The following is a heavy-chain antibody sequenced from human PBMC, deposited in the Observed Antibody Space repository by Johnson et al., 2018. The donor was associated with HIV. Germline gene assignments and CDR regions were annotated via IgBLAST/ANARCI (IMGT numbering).Heavy chain of an antibody. CDR3: AREREGVTAIHDAFDI. CDR1: GFTFDDYG. D-gene: IGHD2-21*02. V-gene: IGHV3-20*04. CDR2: INWNGGST. J-gene: IGHJ3*02. Sequence: VQLVESGGGVVRPGGSLRLSCAASGFTFDDYGMSWVRQAPGKGLEWASGINWNGGSTGYADSVKGRFTLSRYNAKNSLYLQMNSLTAEDTALYYCAREREGVTAIHDAFDIWGQGTMVTVSS.